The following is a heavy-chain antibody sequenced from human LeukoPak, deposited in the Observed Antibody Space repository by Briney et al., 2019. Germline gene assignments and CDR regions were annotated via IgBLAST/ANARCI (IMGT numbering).Heavy chain of an antibody. D-gene: IGHD3-22*01. CDR3: ARDRSDSSGYYYPLDY. CDR2: ISGSGGST. J-gene: IGHJ4*02. V-gene: IGHV3-23*01. Sequence: PGGSLRLSCAASGFTFSSYATSWVRQAPGKGLEWVSAISGSGGSTYYADSVKGRFTISRDNSKNTLYLQMNSLRAEDTAVYYCARDRSDSSGYYYPLDYWGQGTLVTVSS. CDR1: GFTFSSYA.